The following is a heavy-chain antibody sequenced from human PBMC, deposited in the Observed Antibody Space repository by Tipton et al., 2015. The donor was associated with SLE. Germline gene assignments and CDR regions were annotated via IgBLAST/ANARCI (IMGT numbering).Heavy chain of an antibody. CDR1: GGSVTSGGYF. V-gene: IGHV4-31*03. D-gene: IGHD6-19*01. J-gene: IGHJ2*01. Sequence: TLSLTCTVSGGSVTSGGYFWSWIRQHPGKGLEWIGYISYSGSTNYNSSLKSRLTISVDTSKNQFSLRLSSVTAADTAVYYCARWVIAVAGTKGYWYFDLWGRGTLVTVSS. CDR3: ARWVIAVAGTKGYWYFDL. CDR2: ISYSGST.